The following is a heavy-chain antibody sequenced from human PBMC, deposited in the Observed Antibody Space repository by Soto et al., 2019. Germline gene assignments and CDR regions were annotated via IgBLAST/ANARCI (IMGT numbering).Heavy chain of an antibody. J-gene: IGHJ4*02. V-gene: IGHV6-1*01. D-gene: IGHD3-9*01. Sequence: SQTLSLTCAISGDSVSTNSGAWNWIRQSPSRGLEWLGRTFYRSRWYSDYADSVKGRINVNSDTSKNQFSLQLSSVTPEDTAVYYCARAGSTMYRLHPHFDYWGQGTLVTVSS. CDR2: TFYRSRWYS. CDR1: GDSVSTNSGA. CDR3: ARAGSTMYRLHPHFDY.